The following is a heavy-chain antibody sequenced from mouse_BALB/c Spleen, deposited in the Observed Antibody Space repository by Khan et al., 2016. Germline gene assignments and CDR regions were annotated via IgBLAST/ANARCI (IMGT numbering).Heavy chain of an antibody. D-gene: IGHD2-4*01. CDR3: ARALPYDYDGYYYAMDY. CDR2: ISYSGST. CDR1: GYSITSDYA. V-gene: IGHV3-2*02. J-gene: IGHJ4*01. Sequence: EVQLQESGPGLVKPSQSLSLTCTVTGYSITSDYAWNWIRQFPGNKLEWMGYISYSGSTSYNPSLKSRISITRDTSKNQFFLQLNSVTTEDTATYDCARALPYDYDGYYYAMDYWGQGTSVTVSS.